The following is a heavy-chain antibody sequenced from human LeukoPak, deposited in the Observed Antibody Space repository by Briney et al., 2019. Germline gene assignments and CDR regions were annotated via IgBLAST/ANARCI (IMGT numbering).Heavy chain of an antibody. Sequence: PGGSLRLSCAASGFTFSNYAMHWVRQAPGKGLEWVSVISGSGGSTNYADSVKGRFTISRDNSKNTLYLQMNSLRAEDTAVYYCAKAYCSGGRCYYYFDFWGQGTLVTVSS. CDR2: ISGSGGST. CDR3: AKAYCSGGRCYYYFDF. V-gene: IGHV3-23*01. J-gene: IGHJ4*02. D-gene: IGHD2-15*01. CDR1: GFTFSNYA.